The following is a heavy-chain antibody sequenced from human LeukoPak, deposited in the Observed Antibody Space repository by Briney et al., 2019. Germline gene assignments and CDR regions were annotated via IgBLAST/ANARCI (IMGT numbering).Heavy chain of an antibody. CDR2: MYHSGST. Sequence: SETLSLTCSVSGYSISSAYYWGWIRQPPGKGLERIGTMYHSGSTNYNPSLKSRVTISVDTSKNQFSLKLSSVTAADTAVYFCARGFRGDNFDYWGQGTLVTVSS. D-gene: IGHD7-27*01. V-gene: IGHV4-38-2*02. CDR3: ARGFRGDNFDY. CDR1: GYSISSAYY. J-gene: IGHJ4*02.